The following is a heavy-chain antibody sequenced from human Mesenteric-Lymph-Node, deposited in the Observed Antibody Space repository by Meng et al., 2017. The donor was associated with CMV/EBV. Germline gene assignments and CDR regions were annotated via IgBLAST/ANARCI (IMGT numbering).Heavy chain of an antibody. J-gene: IGHJ6*02. CDR3: ARHLPYSNSSGDYYYYAMDV. V-gene: IGHV4-39*01. D-gene: IGHD6-6*01. Sequence: SETLSLTCTVSGGSISRSIYYWGWIRQPPGMGLEWIGSIFYTGNTYYNPSLKSRVTISVDTSKNQFSLDLRFVTAADTAVYYCARHLPYSNSSGDYYYYAMDVWGQGTTVTVSS. CDR2: IFYTGNT. CDR1: GGSISRSIYY.